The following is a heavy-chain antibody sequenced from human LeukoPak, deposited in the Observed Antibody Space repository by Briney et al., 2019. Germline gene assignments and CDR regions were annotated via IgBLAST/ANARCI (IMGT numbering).Heavy chain of an antibody. CDR2: ISSSSSYI. CDR1: GFTFSSYR. CDR3: ARDDVPGDSSGWYDY. Sequence: GGSLRLSCAASGFTFSSYRMNWVPQAPGKGLEWVSSISSSSSYIYYAASVKGRFTISRDNAKNSLYLQMNSLRAEDTAVYYCARDDVPGDSSGWYDYWGQETLVTVSS. J-gene: IGHJ4*02. V-gene: IGHV3-21*01. D-gene: IGHD6-19*01.